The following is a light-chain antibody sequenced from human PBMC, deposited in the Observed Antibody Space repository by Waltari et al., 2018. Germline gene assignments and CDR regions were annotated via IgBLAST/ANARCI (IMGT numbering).Light chain of an antibody. Sequence: EIVLTQSPGTLSLAPGVRANLTCRARQSVGSSYLSCYQQKPGHAPRLLIYGASSRATGTADRFSGSGSGTDSILTISRLAPEDSAVYYCQQYGSSPCFGGGTKVEIK. CDR1: QSVGSSY. J-gene: IGKJ4*01. V-gene: IGKV3-20*01. CDR3: QQYGSSPC. CDR2: GAS.